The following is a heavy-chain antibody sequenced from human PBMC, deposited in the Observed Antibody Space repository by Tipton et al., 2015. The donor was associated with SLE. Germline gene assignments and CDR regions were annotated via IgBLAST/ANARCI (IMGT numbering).Heavy chain of an antibody. J-gene: IGHJ4*02. D-gene: IGHD5-12*01. CDR3: ARRTGGYSGLDF. Sequence: TLSLTCTVSGGSTNGYFWSGIRLPPGKGLEWIGSIYYDGATYYNPSLKSRVTISVDTSRNHFSLNLNSVTAADTAVFYCARRTGGYSGLDFWGQGILVTVSS. CDR1: GGSTNGYF. V-gene: IGHV4-39*02. CDR2: IYYDGAT.